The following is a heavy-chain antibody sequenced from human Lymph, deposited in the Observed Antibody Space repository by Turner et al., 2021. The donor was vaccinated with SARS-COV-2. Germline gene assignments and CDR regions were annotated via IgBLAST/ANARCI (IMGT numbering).Heavy chain of an antibody. CDR2: ISSSRSYI. CDR3: ARDIPTTADYFDY. V-gene: IGHV3-21*01. CDR1: GFTFSTYS. D-gene: IGHD4-17*01. J-gene: IGHJ4*02. Sequence: EVQLVESGGGLVKPGGSLRLSCAASGFTFSTYSMSWVRQAPGKGLEWISSISSSRSYIYYADSVKGRFTISRDDAKTSLYLQMNSLRAEDTAVYYCARDIPTTADYFDYWGQGTLVTVSS.